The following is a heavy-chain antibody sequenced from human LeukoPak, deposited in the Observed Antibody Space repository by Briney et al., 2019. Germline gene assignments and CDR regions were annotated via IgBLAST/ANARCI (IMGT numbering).Heavy chain of an antibody. J-gene: IGHJ5*02. V-gene: IGHV4-59*12. Sequence: SETLSLTCTVSGGSISSYYWSWIRQPPGKGLEWIGYIYYSGSTNYNPSLKSRVTISVDTSKNQFSLKLSSVTAADTAVYYCARRYDFWSGYNWFDPWGQGTLVTVSS. CDR3: ARRYDFWSGYNWFDP. D-gene: IGHD3-3*01. CDR1: GGSISSYY. CDR2: IYYSGST.